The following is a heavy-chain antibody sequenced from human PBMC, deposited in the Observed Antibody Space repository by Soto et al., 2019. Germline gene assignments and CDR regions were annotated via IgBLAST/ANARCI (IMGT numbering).Heavy chain of an antibody. J-gene: IGHJ4*02. CDR2: IYYSGST. Sequence: PETLSLTCTVSGGSISSSSYYWGWIRQPPGKGLEWIGSIYYSGSTYYNPSLKSRVTISVDTSKNQFSLKLSSVTAADTAVYYCAREPSTVTLPFDYWGQGTLVTVSS. CDR1: GGSISSSSYY. V-gene: IGHV4-39*02. CDR3: AREPSTVTLPFDY. D-gene: IGHD4-17*01.